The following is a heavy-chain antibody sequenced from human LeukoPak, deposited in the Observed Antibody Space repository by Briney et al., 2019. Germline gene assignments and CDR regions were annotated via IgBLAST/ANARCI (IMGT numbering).Heavy chain of an antibody. D-gene: IGHD6-6*01. CDR3: ARISSSTPSYMDV. CDR2: IYYSGST. V-gene: IGHV4-39*07. Sequence: SETLSLTCTVSGGSISSSSYYWGWIRQPPGKGLEWIGSIYYSGSTYYNPSLKSRVTISVDTSKNQFSLKLSSVTAADTAVYYCARISSSTPSYMDVWGKGTTVTVSS. J-gene: IGHJ6*03. CDR1: GGSISSSSYY.